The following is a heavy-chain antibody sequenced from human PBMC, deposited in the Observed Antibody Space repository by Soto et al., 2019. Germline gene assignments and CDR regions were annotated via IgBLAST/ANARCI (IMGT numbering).Heavy chain of an antibody. V-gene: IGHV1-46*01. CDR2: INPSGGRT. D-gene: IGHD3-22*01. J-gene: IGHJ4*02. CDR3: AGLYHYDSSGYYDY. CDR1: GNSFTTYY. Sequence: ASVKVSCRASGNSFTTYYMHWVRQAPGQGLEWMGIINPSGGRTTYAQKFQGRVTMTRDTSTSTFHMELSSLTSEDTAVYYCAGLYHYDSSGYYDYWGQGTLVTVTS.